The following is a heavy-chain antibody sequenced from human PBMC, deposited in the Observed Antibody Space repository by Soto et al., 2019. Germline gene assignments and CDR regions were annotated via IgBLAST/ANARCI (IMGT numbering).Heavy chain of an antibody. CDR2: ISYDGSSK. V-gene: IGHV3-30-3*01. CDR3: ARNPTVTTFLYFDY. J-gene: IGHJ4*02. D-gene: IGHD4-17*01. Sequence: QVQLVESGGGVVQPGRSLRLSCAASGFTFSSYAMHWVRQAPGKGLEWVAVISYDGSSKYYADSVQGRLTISRDHSKNTLYLQMNSLRAEDTAVYYCARNPTVTTFLYFDYWGQGTLVTVSS. CDR1: GFTFSSYA.